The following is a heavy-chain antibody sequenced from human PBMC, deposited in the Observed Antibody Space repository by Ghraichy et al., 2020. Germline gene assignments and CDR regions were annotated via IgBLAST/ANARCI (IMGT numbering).Heavy chain of an antibody. V-gene: IGHV3-33*08. D-gene: IGHD3-22*01. CDR3: ARDYDSSGYYGWFDP. CDR1: GFTFSSYG. Sequence: GGSLRLSCAASGFTFSSYGMHWVRQAPGKRLEWVAVIWYDGSNKYYADSVKGRFTISRDNSKNTLYLQMNSLRAEDTAVYYCARDYDSSGYYGWFDPWGQGTLVTVSS. J-gene: IGHJ5*02. CDR2: IWYDGSNK.